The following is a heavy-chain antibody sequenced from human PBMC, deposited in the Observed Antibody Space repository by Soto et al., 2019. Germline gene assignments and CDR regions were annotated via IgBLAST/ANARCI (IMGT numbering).Heavy chain of an antibody. V-gene: IGHV3-30*18. J-gene: IGHJ4*02. CDR3: AKGLRFLEWLPLLDY. D-gene: IGHD3-3*01. CDR1: GFTLSHHG. Sequence: PGGSLRLSCEASGFTLSHHGMHWVRQAPGTGLEWVAGLSYDGSIQYYADSVKDRFTISRDPSKSTLFLQMNSLRPEDTAVYYCAKGLRFLEWLPLLDYWGQGTQVTVSS. CDR2: LSYDGSIQ.